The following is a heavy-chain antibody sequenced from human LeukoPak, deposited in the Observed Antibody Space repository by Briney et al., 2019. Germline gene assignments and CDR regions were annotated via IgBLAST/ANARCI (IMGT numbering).Heavy chain of an antibody. CDR1: GFTFSSYA. D-gene: IGHD2-15*01. CDR2: ISYDGSNK. Sequence: GRSLRLSCAASGFTFSSYAMHWVRQAPGKGLEWVAVISYDGSNKYYADSVKGRFTISRDNSKNTLYLQMNSLRAEDTAVYYCARDCSGGSCYPFDYWGQGTLVTVSS. CDR3: ARDCSGGSCYPFDY. V-gene: IGHV3-30*04. J-gene: IGHJ4*02.